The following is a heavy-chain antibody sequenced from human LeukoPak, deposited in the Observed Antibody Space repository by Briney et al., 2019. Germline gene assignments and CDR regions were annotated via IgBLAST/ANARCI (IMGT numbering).Heavy chain of an antibody. Sequence: GRSLRLSCAASGFTFDDYAMHWVRQAPGKGLEWVSGISWNSGSIGYADSVKGRFTISRDNAKNSLYLQMNSLRAEDTAVYYCARVSKGGYGDYGFGAFDIWGQGTMVTVSS. V-gene: IGHV3-9*01. CDR1: GFTFDDYA. D-gene: IGHD4-17*01. CDR2: ISWNSGSI. CDR3: ARVSKGGYGDYGFGAFDI. J-gene: IGHJ3*02.